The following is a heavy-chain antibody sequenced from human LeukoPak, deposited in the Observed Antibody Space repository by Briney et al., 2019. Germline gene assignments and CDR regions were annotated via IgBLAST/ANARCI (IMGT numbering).Heavy chain of an antibody. CDR1: GLTFSSYE. D-gene: IGHD3-10*01. J-gene: IGHJ4*02. V-gene: IGHV3-48*03. Sequence: GGSLRLSCAASGLTFSSYEMNWVRQAPGKGLEWVSYISTSGSTVHYADSVKGRFTISRDDAKNSLYLQMNSLRAEDTVVYYCARERPPRMNYGSGSYVFDYWGQGTLVTVSS. CDR2: ISTSGSTV. CDR3: ARERPPRMNYGSGSYVFDY.